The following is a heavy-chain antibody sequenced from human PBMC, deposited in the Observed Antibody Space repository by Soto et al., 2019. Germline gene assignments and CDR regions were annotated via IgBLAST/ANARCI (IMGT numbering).Heavy chain of an antibody. CDR1: GFTFSSYT. Sequence: QVQLVESGGGVVQPGRSLRLSCAASGFTFSSYTIHWVRQAPGKGLEWVALILYDGGNKYYADSVKGGFTISRDNSKNTLYLQMNSLRAEDTAVYYCARDNGYSHGHGMDVWGQGPTVTVSS. CDR3: ARDNGYSHGHGMDV. J-gene: IGHJ6*02. CDR2: ILYDGGNK. V-gene: IGHV3-30-3*01. D-gene: IGHD5-18*01.